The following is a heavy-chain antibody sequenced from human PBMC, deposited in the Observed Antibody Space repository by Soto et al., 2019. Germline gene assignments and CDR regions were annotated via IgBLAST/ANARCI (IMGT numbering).Heavy chain of an antibody. CDR3: ASSIAAAGRGSYFDY. CDR1: GYSFTSYW. J-gene: IGHJ4*02. CDR2: IYPGDSDT. Sequence: PGESLKISCKGSGYSFTSYWIGWVRQRPGKGLEWMGIIYPGDSDTRYSPSFQGQVTISADKSISTAYLQWSSLKASDTAMYYCASSIAAAGRGSYFDYWGQGTLVTVYS. D-gene: IGHD6-13*01. V-gene: IGHV5-51*01.